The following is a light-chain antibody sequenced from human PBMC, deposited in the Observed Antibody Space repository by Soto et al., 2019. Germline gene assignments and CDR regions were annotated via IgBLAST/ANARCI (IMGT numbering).Light chain of an antibody. V-gene: IGLV8-61*01. CDR3: VLYMGSGLYV. CDR1: PGSVSSSYL. Sequence: TLASPDSAFSVTPGGTFTLTCGLSPGSVSSSYLPSWYHQTPGQPPRTLIYNTTTRSYGVPDRFSGSILGNNASLTITGAQADYESDYYCVLYMGSGLYVFGTGTKVTVL. J-gene: IGLJ1*01. CDR2: NTT.